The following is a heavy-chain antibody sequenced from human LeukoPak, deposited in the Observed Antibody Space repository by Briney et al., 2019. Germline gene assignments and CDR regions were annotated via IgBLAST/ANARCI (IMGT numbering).Heavy chain of an antibody. Sequence: EASVKVSCKASGGTFSSYAISWVRQAPGQGLEWMGGIIPIFGTANYAQKFQGRVTMTRDTSTSTVYMELSSLRSEDTAVYYCARSSSSGFDYWGQGTLVTVSS. CDR3: ARSSSSGFDY. CDR2: IIPIFGTA. D-gene: IGHD6-6*01. V-gene: IGHV1-69*05. J-gene: IGHJ4*02. CDR1: GGTFSSYA.